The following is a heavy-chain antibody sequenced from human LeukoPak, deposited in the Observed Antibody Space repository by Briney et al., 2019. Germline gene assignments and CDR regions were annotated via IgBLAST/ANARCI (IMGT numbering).Heavy chain of an antibody. V-gene: IGHV3-30-3*01. D-gene: IGHD5-12*01. Sequence: GGSLRLSCAASGFTFSSYAMHWVRQAPGKGLEWVAVISYDGSNKYYADSVKGRFTISRDNSKNTLYLQMNSLRAEDTAVYYCARGLEGYWGQGTLVIVSS. CDR2: ISYDGSNK. CDR3: ARGLEGY. CDR1: GFTFSSYA. J-gene: IGHJ4*02.